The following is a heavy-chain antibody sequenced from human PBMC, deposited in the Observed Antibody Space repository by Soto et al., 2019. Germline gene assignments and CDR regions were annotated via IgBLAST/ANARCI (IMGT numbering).Heavy chain of an antibody. J-gene: IGHJ4*02. D-gene: IGHD6-6*01. V-gene: IGHV4-30-2*01. CDR3: ARGGRRSSTRIDF. CDR2: IYYSGST. Sequence: SETLSLTCAVSGDSVSSAGYSWTWIRQPPGRGLEWIGYIYYSGSTSYNPSLKSRVTISLDRSKNQFSLSLASVTAADTAVYYCARGGRRSSTRIDFWGEGTLVTVSS. CDR1: GDSVSSAGYS.